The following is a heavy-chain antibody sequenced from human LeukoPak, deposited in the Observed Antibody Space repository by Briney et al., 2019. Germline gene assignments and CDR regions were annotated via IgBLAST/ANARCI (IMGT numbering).Heavy chain of an antibody. CDR3: ARTMEGYYYDSSGYYALDAFDI. J-gene: IGHJ3*02. D-gene: IGHD3-22*01. CDR2: MNPNSGNT. CDR1: GYTFTSYD. Sequence: ASVKVSCKASGYTFTSYDINWVRQATGQGLEWMGWMNPNSGNTGYAQKFQGRVTMTRNTSISTAYMELSSLRSEDTAVYCCARTMEGYYYDSSGYYALDAFDIWGQGTMVTVSS. V-gene: IGHV1-8*01.